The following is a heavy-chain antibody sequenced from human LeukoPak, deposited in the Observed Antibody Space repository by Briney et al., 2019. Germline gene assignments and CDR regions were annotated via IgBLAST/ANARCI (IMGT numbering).Heavy chain of an antibody. CDR3: ARGHSYYYGSGSYYHFDY. CDR2: ISSSSSYT. D-gene: IGHD3-10*01. V-gene: IGHV3-11*05. J-gene: IGHJ4*02. Sequence: PGGSLRLSCAASGFTFSDYYMSWIRQAPGKGLEWVSYISSSSSYTNYADSVKGRFTISRVNAKNSLYLQMNSLRAEDTAVYYCARGHSYYYGSGSYYHFDYWGQGTLVTVSS. CDR1: GFTFSDYY.